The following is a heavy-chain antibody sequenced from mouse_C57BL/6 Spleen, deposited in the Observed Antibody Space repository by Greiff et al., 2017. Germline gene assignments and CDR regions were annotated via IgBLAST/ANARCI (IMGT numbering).Heavy chain of an antibody. J-gene: IGHJ4*01. V-gene: IGHV1-72*01. Sequence: VQLQQPGAELVKPGASVKLSCKASGYTFTSYWMHWVKQRPGRGLEWIGRIYPNSGGTKYNEKFTSKATLTVDKPSSTAYMQLSSLTSEDAAVYYCARWALYYDYSYAMDYWGQGTSVTVSS. CDR2: IYPNSGGT. CDR3: ARWALYYDYSYAMDY. CDR1: GYTFTSYW. D-gene: IGHD2-4*01.